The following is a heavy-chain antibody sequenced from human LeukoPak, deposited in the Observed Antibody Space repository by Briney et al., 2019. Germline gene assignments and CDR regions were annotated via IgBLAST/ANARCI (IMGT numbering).Heavy chain of an antibody. J-gene: IGHJ6*02. V-gene: IGHV4-59*01. CDR3: ASPNPYYYYGMDV. CDR2: IFYGGRT. CDR1: GGSIGTNY. Sequence: SETLSLTCIVSGGSIGTNYWSWIRQPPGKGLAWIGYIFYGGRTTYNPSLRSRVTMSIDTSKNQYSLKLSSLTAADTAVYYCASPNPYYYYGMDVWGQGTTVTVSS.